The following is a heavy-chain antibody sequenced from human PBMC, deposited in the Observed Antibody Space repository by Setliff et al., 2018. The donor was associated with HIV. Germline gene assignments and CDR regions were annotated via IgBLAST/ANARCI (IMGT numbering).Heavy chain of an antibody. V-gene: IGHV4-38-2*02. CDR2: INHSGST. CDR3: ARELLRSWDGSENSYKPYYFDY. Sequence: SETLSLTCTVSGDSISSDFYWGWIRQPPGKGLEWIGEINHSGSTNYNPSLKRRVTISVDTSKNQFSLKLSSVTAADTAVYYCARELLRSWDGSENSYKPYYFDYWGQGTLVTVSS. J-gene: IGHJ4*02. CDR1: GDSISSDFY. D-gene: IGHD3-10*01.